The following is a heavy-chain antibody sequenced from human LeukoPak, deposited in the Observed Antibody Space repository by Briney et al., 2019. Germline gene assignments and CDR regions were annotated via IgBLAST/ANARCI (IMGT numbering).Heavy chain of an antibody. Sequence: GGSLRLSCAASRFTFSSYDMHWVRQATGKGLEWVSAIGTAGDTYYPGSVKGRFTISRENAKNSLYLQMNSLRAGDTAVYYCARGYYDSSGYFGFDYWGQGTLVTVSS. CDR2: IGTAGDT. J-gene: IGHJ4*02. CDR3: ARGYYDSSGYFGFDY. V-gene: IGHV3-13*01. D-gene: IGHD3-22*01. CDR1: RFTFSSYD.